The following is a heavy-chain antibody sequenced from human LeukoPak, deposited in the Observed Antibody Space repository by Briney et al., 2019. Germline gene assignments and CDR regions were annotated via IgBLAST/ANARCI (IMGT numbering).Heavy chain of an antibody. J-gene: IGHJ4*02. V-gene: IGHV4-34*01. CDR1: GGSFSGYY. D-gene: IGHD3-3*01. CDR2: IYYSGST. Sequence: SETLSLTCAVYGGSFSGYYWSWIRQPPGKGLEWIGSIYYSGSTYYNPSLKSRVTISVDTSKNQFSLKLSSVTAADTAMYYCARRSDFWSGYFDYWGQGTLVTVSS. CDR3: ARRSDFWSGYFDY.